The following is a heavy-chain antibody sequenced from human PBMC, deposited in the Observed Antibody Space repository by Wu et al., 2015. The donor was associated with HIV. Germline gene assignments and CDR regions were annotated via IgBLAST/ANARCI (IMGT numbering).Heavy chain of an antibody. CDR1: GYTFTSYD. CDR3: ARGREDYGGNLPARYFES. CDR2: MNPNSGNT. D-gene: IGHD4-17*01. Sequence: QVQLVQSGAEVKKPGASVKVSCKASGYTFTSYDINWVRQATGQGLEWMGWMNPNSGNTDYAQKFQGRVTVTRNSFISTVYMEVTSLRSEDTAVYYCARGREDYGGNLPARYFESLGPWHPRHCLL. J-gene: IGHJ2*01. V-gene: IGHV1-8*03.